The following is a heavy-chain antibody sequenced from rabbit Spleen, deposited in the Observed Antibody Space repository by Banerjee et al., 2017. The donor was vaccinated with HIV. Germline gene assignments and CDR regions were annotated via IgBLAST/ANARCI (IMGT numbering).Heavy chain of an antibody. J-gene: IGHJ2*01. V-gene: IGHV1S40*01. CDR1: GFSLIDNYW. CDR2: IYDGRNDYI. D-gene: IGHD7-1*01. CDR3: ARFYAGYGEFGYAAM. Sequence: QSLEESGGDLVKPGASLTLTCSASGFSLIDNYWMFWFRQAPGRGLEWIACIYDGRNDYIDYANWAKGRVTITKTSSTTVTLQMTSMTASDTATYFWARFYAGYGEFGYAAMRGQGTLVTV.